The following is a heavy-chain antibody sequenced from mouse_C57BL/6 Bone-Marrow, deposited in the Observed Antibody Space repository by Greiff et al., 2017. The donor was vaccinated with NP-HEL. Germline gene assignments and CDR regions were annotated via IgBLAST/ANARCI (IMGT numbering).Heavy chain of an antibody. V-gene: IGHV5-17*01. CDR1: GFTFSDYG. J-gene: IGHJ3*01. Sequence: EVMLVESGGGLVKPGGSLKLSCAASGFTFSDYGMHWVRQAPEKGLEWVAYISSGSSTIYYADTVKGRFTISRDNAKNTLFLQMTSLRSEDTAMYYCAKNYGSSYALFAYWGQGTLVTVSA. CDR3: AKNYGSSYALFAY. D-gene: IGHD1-1*01. CDR2: ISSGSSTI.